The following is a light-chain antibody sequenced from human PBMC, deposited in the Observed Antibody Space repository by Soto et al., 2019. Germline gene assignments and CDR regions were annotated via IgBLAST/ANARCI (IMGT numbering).Light chain of an antibody. CDR1: QIVSSTY. CDR2: GAS. V-gene: IGKV3-20*01. Sequence: EIVLTQSPGTLSLSPGERATLSCRASQIVSSTYLAWFQQKPGQAPRLLIYGASTRATGIPDRFSGSGSGTDFTLTISGLEPEDFAVYYCQQYGSSPFTFGPGTRVDI. CDR3: QQYGSSPFT. J-gene: IGKJ3*01.